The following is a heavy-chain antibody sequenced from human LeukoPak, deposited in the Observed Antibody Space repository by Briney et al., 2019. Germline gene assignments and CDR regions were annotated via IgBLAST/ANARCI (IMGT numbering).Heavy chain of an antibody. V-gene: IGHV4-59*01. CDR2: IYYSGST. D-gene: IGHD3-22*01. CDR3: ARIAGQAYFDY. J-gene: IGHJ4*02. Sequence: PSETLSLTCTVSGGSISSYYWSWIRQPPGKGLEWIGYIYYSGSTNYNPSLKSRVTISVDTSKNQFSLKLSSVTATDTAVYYCARIAGQAYFDYWGQGTLVTVSS. CDR1: GGSISSYY.